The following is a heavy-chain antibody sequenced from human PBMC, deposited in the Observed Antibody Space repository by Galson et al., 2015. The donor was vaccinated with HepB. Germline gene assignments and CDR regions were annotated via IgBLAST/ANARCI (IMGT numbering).Heavy chain of an antibody. V-gene: IGHV3-11*06. CDR2: ISSSSSYT. CDR3: AREATEAAAAGTPLDY. CDR1: GFTFSDYY. J-gene: IGHJ4*02. D-gene: IGHD6-13*01. Sequence: SLRLSCAASGFTFSDYYMSWIRQAPGKGLEWVSYISSSSSYTNYADSVKGRFTISRDNAKNSLYLQMNSLRAEDTAVYYCAREATEAAAAGTPLDYCGKGTLVTVSS.